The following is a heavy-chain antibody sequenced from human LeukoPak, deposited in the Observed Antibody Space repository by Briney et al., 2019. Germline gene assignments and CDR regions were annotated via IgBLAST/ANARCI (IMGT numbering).Heavy chain of an antibody. V-gene: IGHV1-46*01. J-gene: IGHJ4*02. CDR1: GYTFTSYY. Sequence: ASVKVSCKASGYTFTSYYMHWVRQAPGQGLEWMGIINPSGGSTSYAQKFQGRVTMTRDTSTSTVYMELRSLKSEDTAVYYCASDPTESLDGYNLGVFDYWGQGTLVTVSS. CDR2: INPSGGST. CDR3: ASDPTESLDGYNLGVFDY. D-gene: IGHD5-24*01.